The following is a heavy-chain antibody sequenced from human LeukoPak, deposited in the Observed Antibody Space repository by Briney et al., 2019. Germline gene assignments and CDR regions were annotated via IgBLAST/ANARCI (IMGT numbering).Heavy chain of an antibody. D-gene: IGHD5-12*01. Sequence: GGSLRLSCAASGFTFSSYAMSWVRQAPGKGLEWVSAISGSGGSTYYADSVKGRFTISRDNSKNTLYLQMNSLRAEDTAVYYCAKDPPRSGWLRPMPYYFDYWGQGTLVTVSS. CDR1: GFTFSSYA. J-gene: IGHJ4*02. V-gene: IGHV3-23*01. CDR2: ISGSGGST. CDR3: AKDPPRSGWLRPMPYYFDY.